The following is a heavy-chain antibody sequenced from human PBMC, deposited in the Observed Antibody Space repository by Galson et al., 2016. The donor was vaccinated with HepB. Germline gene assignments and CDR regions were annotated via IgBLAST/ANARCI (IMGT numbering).Heavy chain of an antibody. CDR1: GFTFSNNW. J-gene: IGHJ4*02. CDR3: STDVLEPSRSYAN. D-gene: IGHD1-26*01. V-gene: IGHV3-15*01. CDR2: IKSKADGGTT. Sequence: SLRLSCAASGFTFSNNWMTWVRQAPGKGLEWVGRIKSKADGGTTDYAAPVQDRFTISRDDSKNTVYLHLNSLEIEDTAVYYCSTDVLEPSRSYANWGQGTLVTVSS.